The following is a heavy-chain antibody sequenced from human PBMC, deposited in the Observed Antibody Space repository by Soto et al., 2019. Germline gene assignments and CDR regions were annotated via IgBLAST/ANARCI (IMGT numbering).Heavy chain of an antibody. J-gene: IGHJ4*02. Sequence: SETLSLTCAVYGGSFSGYYWSWIRQPPGKGLEWIGEINHSGSTNYNPSLKSRVTISVDTSKNQFSLKLSSVTAADTAVYYCARATVDSSGYYHSPFDYWAQGTLVTVSS. CDR1: GGSFSGYY. D-gene: IGHD3-22*01. V-gene: IGHV4-34*01. CDR2: INHSGST. CDR3: ARATVDSSGYYHSPFDY.